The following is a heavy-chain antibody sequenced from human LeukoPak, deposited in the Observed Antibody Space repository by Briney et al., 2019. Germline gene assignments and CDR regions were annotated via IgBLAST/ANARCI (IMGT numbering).Heavy chain of an antibody. Sequence: GGSLRLSCAASGFTFSSYGMHWVRQAPGKGLEWVAFIHFDGSTKYSGDSVKGRFTVSGDNSRNTLYLQMNSVRPEDTAVYYCAKDQCTRTSCDGYPGYWGQGTLVTVSS. D-gene: IGHD2-2*01. CDR2: IHFDGSTK. V-gene: IGHV3-30*02. J-gene: IGHJ4*02. CDR3: AKDQCTRTSCDGYPGY. CDR1: GFTFSSYG.